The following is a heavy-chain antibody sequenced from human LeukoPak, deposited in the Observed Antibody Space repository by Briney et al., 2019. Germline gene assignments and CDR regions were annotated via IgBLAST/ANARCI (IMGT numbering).Heavy chain of an antibody. D-gene: IGHD4-17*01. Sequence: GGSLRLSCAASGFTFSSYWMTWVRQAPGKGLEWVGNIKGDGSEKYYVDSVKGRFTISRDNAKNSLYLQMNSLRAEDTALYYCAKDQRKTTLDALDIWGQGTVVTVSS. CDR3: AKDQRKTTLDALDI. V-gene: IGHV3-7*03. J-gene: IGHJ3*02. CDR1: GFTFSSYW. CDR2: IKGDGSEK.